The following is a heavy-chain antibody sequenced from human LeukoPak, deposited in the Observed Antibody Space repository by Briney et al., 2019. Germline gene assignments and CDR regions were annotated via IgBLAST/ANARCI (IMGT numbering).Heavy chain of an antibody. CDR3: ARMRELRVGGLGDYFFYGMDV. Sequence: PGRSVRLFRASSGFILSKYEMKWVRQAWRKGLEDVSYNRGGTIYYADSVKGRLTISRDDAKNSLYLQMNGLRVEDTAIYDCARMRELRVGGLGDYFFYGMDVWGQGTTVTVS. CDR2: NRGGTI. CDR1: GFILSKYE. J-gene: IGHJ6*02. V-gene: IGHV3-48*03. D-gene: IGHD1-26*01.